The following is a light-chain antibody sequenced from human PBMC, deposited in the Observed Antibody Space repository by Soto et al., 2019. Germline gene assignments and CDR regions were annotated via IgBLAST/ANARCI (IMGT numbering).Light chain of an antibody. CDR1: TGDIGSYNL. J-gene: IGLJ2*01. CDR3: CSYASVGAFA. V-gene: IGLV2-23*03. CDR2: EGI. Sequence: QSALTQPASVSGSPGQSITISCTGTTGDIGSYNLVSWYQQHPGKAPKLIIYEGIKRPSGVTNRFSGSKSGNTASLTISGLQAEDESDYYCCSYASVGAFAFGGGTKLTVL.